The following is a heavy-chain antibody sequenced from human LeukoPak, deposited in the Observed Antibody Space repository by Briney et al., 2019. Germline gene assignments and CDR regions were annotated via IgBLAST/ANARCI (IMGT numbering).Heavy chain of an antibody. CDR2: LDGDGSTT. V-gene: IGHV3-74*03. CDR1: GFTFSSYS. J-gene: IGHJ4*02. Sequence: GGSLRLSCAASGFTFSSYSMNWVRQAPGKGLEWVSRLDGDGSTTKYADSAKGRFTISRDNARNMLYLQMNSLGAEDTAVYYCARGIYGDSVAFDHWGQGTLVTVSS. CDR3: ARGIYGDSVAFDH. D-gene: IGHD4-17*01.